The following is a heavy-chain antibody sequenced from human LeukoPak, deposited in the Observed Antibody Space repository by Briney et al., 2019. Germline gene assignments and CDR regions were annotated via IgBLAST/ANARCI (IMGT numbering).Heavy chain of an antibody. Sequence: GGSLRLSCAMSGIGLSTYGLHWVRQAPGKGLEWVLSISSSSSYIYYADSVKGRFTISRDNAKNSLYLQMNSLRAEDTAVYYCARAKVPKYSSSWPGDAFDIWGQGTMVTVSS. CDR1: GIGLSTYG. CDR3: ARAKVPKYSSSWPGDAFDI. V-gene: IGHV3-21*01. D-gene: IGHD6-13*01. CDR2: ISSSSSYI. J-gene: IGHJ3*02.